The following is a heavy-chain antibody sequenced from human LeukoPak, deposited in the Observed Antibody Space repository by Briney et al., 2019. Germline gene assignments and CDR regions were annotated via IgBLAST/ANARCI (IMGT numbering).Heavy chain of an antibody. CDR1: GYTFTSYY. D-gene: IGHD3-10*01. CDR3: ARSFITMVRGVMEY. CDR2: INPNSGGT. Sequence: ASVKVSCKASGYTFTSYYFHWVRQAPGQGLEWMGWINPNSGGTNYAQKFQGRVTMTRDTSISTAYMELSRLRSDDTAVYYCARSFITMVRGVMEYWGQGTLVTVSS. J-gene: IGHJ4*02. V-gene: IGHV1-2*02.